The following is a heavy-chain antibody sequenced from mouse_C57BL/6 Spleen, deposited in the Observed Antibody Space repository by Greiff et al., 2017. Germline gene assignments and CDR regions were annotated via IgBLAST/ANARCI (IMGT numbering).Heavy chain of an antibody. CDR2: IHPNSGST. Sequence: VQLQQPGAELVKPGASVKLSCKASGYTFTSYWMHWVKQRPGQGLEWIGMIHPNSGSTNYNEKFKSKATLTVDKSSSTAYMQLSSLTSEDSAVYYCARLGNWLRYFDVWGTGTTVTVSS. J-gene: IGHJ1*03. D-gene: IGHD2-1*01. CDR3: ARLGNWLRYFDV. CDR1: GYTFTSYW. V-gene: IGHV1-64*01.